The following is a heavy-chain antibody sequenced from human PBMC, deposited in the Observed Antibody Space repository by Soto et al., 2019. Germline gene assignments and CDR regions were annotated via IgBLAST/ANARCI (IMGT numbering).Heavy chain of an antibody. CDR2: ISSGSSPM. J-gene: IGHJ4*02. CDR3: VRDHGGIGYVFDY. V-gene: IGHV3-48*02. Sequence: EVQLVESGGTLVQPGGSLRLSCAGSGFAFANYGMNWVRQAPGKGLEWISYISSGSSPMYYADFVRGRFTISRDHARNSLYLQMNSLRDEDTAVYYCVRDHGGIGYVFDYWGQGTLVTVSS. CDR1: GFAFANYG. D-gene: IGHD6-13*01.